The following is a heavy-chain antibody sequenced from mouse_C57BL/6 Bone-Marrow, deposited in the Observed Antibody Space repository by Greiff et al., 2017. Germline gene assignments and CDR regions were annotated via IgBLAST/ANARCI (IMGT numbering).Heavy chain of an antibody. V-gene: IGHV7-3*01. CDR2: IRNKANGYTT. D-gene: IGHD2-5*01. CDR3: ARSSLAYYSNYFDY. J-gene: IGHJ2*01. Sequence: EVMLVESGGGLVQPGGSLSLSCAASGFTFTDYYMSWVRQPPGKALEWLGFIRNKANGYTTEYSASVKGRFTISRDNSQSILYLQMNALRAEDSATYYCARSSLAYYSNYFDYWGQGTTLTVSS. CDR1: GFTFTDYY.